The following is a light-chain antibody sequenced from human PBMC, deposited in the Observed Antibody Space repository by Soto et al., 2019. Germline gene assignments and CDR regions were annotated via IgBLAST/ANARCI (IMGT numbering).Light chain of an antibody. CDR1: QSVSSSY. CDR2: DAS. V-gene: IGKV3-20*01. CDR3: QQYGSSPLT. J-gene: IGKJ4*01. Sequence: EIVLTQSPGTLSLSRGERATLSCRASQSVSSSYLAWYQQKPGQAPRLLIYDASSRATGIPDRFSGSGSGTDFSLTISRLEPEDFAVYYCQQYGSSPLTFGGGTKVDIK.